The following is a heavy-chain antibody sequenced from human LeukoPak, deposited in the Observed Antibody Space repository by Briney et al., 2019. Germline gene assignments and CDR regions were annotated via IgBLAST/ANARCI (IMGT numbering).Heavy chain of an antibody. CDR3: AKDLYSGSYYSCFDY. CDR1: GSTFSGDA. D-gene: IGHD1-26*01. J-gene: IGHJ4*02. CDR2: ISGSGGST. Sequence: GGSLRLSCAASGSTFSGDAMSWGRQAPGKGLEWVSAISGSGGSTYYADSVKGRFTVSRDNSKNTLYLQMNSLRAEDTAVYYCAKDLYSGSYYSCFDYWGQGTLVTVSS. V-gene: IGHV3-23*01.